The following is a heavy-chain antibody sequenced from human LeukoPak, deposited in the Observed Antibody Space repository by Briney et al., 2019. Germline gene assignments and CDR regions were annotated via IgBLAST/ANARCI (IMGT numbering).Heavy chain of an antibody. Sequence: GGSLRLSCAASGFRLSSYSMNWVRQAPGKGLEWVSYISSGSSTIYYADSMKGRFTISRDNAKNSLFLQMNSLRAEDTAVYYCARIIPLSTLDYWGQGTLVTVSS. V-gene: IGHV3-48*01. CDR1: GFRLSSYS. CDR2: ISSGSSTI. CDR3: ARIIPLSTLDY. D-gene: IGHD2-2*01. J-gene: IGHJ4*02.